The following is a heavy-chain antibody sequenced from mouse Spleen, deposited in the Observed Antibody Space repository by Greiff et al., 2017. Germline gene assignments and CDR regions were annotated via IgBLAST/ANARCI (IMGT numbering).Heavy chain of an antibody. J-gene: IGHJ4*01. CDR2: ISSGGSYT. Sequence: EVQLVESGGGLVKPGGSLKLSCAASGFTFSSYTMSWVRQTPEKRLEWVATISSGGSYTYYPDSVKGRFTISRDNAKNTLYLQMSSLKSEDTAMYYCARHEGNYYAMDYWGQGTSVTVSS. V-gene: IGHV5-6-4*01. CDR3: ARHEGNYYAMDY. CDR1: GFTFSSYT.